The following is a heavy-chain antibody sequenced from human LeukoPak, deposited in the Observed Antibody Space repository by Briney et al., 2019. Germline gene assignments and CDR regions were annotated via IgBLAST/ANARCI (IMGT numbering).Heavy chain of an antibody. V-gene: IGHV4-4*07. D-gene: IGHD6-13*01. J-gene: IGHJ6*03. Sequence: PSETLSLTCTVSGGSISSYYWSWIRQSAGKGLEWIGRIYTSGSTNYNPSLKSQVTMSVDTSKNQFSLKLSSVTAADTAVYYCARVLAAAGASYYYYYMDVWGKGTTVTVSS. CDR1: GGSISSYY. CDR2: IYTSGST. CDR3: ARVLAAAGASYYYYYMDV.